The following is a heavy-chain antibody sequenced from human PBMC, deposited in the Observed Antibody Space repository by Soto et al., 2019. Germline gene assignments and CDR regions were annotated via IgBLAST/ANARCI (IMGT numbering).Heavy chain of an antibody. CDR3: ARDLGGYFVYGCAM. CDR1: GYTCTDSS. Sequence: ASVKVSFKTSGYTCTDSSMHWVRQAPGQGLEWMGWINLNSGDTNYAEKFRGRVTMTRDTSIIQAYMELTRLKSDDTAVYYCARDLGGYFVYGCAMWGKGRLVAVSS. J-gene: IGHJ1*01. D-gene: IGHD5-12*01. CDR2: INLNSGDT. V-gene: IGHV1-2*02.